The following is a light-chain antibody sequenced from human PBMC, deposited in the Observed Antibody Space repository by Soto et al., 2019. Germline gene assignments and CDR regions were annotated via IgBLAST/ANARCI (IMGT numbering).Light chain of an antibody. V-gene: IGLV1-44*01. Sequence: QSVLTQPPSASGTPAQRVTISCSGSSSNIGSNTVNWYQQLPGTAPKLLIYSNNQRPSGVPDRFSGSKSGTSASLAISGLQSEDEADYYCAAWDDSLNVHYVFGTGTKVTVL. CDR2: SNN. CDR1: SSNIGSNT. CDR3: AAWDDSLNVHYV. J-gene: IGLJ1*01.